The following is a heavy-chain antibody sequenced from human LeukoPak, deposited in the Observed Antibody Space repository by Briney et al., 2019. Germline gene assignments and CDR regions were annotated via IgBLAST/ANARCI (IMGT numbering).Heavy chain of an antibody. V-gene: IGHV3-49*04. D-gene: IGHD3-3*01. CDR2: IRSKAYGGTT. Sequence: PGGSLRLSCAASGFTFSTFAMIWVRQPPGKGLEWVGFIRSKAYGGTTGYAASVKGRFTVSRDDSKSIAYLQMNSLKTEDTAVYYCTRAVTIFGVVKPEFDPWGQGTLVTVSS. J-gene: IGHJ5*02. CDR3: TRAVTIFGVVKPEFDP. CDR1: GFTFSTFA.